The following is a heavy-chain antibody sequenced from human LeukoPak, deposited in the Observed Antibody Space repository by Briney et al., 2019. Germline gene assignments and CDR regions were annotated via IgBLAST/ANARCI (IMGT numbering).Heavy chain of an antibody. Sequence: PGGSLRLSCAASGFTFSSYDMHWVRQTTGKGLEWVSAIGTAGAAGDTYYPGSVKGRFTISRENAKNSLYLQMNSLRAEDTAVYYCARDPRLAPSETDWGKGTTVTVSS. V-gene: IGHV3-13*01. J-gene: IGHJ6*04. CDR3: ARDPRLAPSETD. D-gene: IGHD2-15*01. CDR2: IGTAGAAGDT. CDR1: GFTFSSYD.